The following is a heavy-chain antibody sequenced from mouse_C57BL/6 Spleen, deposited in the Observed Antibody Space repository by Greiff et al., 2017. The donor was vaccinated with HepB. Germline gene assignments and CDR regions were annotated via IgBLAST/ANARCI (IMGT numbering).Heavy chain of an antibody. CDR1: GYTFTSYW. CDR2: INPSNGGT. V-gene: IGHV1-53*01. D-gene: IGHD3-2*02. CDR3: ASSRCFPSISTAQATFDY. J-gene: IGHJ2*01. Sequence: QVQLQQPGTELVKPGASVKLSCKASGYTFTSYWMHWVKQRPEQGLEWIGNINPSNGGTNYNEKFKSKATLTVDKSSSTAYMQLSSMTSEDSAVYYCASSRCFPSISTAQATFDYWGQGTTLTVSS.